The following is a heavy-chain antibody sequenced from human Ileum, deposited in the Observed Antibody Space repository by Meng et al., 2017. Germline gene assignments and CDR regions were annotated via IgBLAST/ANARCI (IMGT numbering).Heavy chain of an antibody. CDR1: GGAISSSFY. CDR2: IYLAGSP. V-gene: IGHV4-4*02. Sequence: QGQAQGSGPGLGGPSGTLSLTCTVSGGAISSSFYWSWVRQSPGKGLEWIGQIYLAGSPNYNPSLESRVTISVDRSKNQFSLRLTSVTAADTAIFYCVRHGGKYFDSWGQGTLVTVSS. D-gene: IGHD2-15*01. J-gene: IGHJ4*02. CDR3: VRHGGKYFDS.